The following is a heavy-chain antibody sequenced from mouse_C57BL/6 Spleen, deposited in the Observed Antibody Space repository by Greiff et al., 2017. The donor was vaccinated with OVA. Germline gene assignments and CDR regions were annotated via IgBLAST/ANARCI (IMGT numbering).Heavy chain of an antibody. J-gene: IGHJ3*01. Sequence: EVQLVESGAELVRPGASVKLSCTASGFNIKDDYMHWVKQRPEQGLEWIGWIDPENGDTEYASKFQGKATITADTSSNTAYLQLSSLTSEDTAVYYCTRYDTAYWGQGTLVTVSA. D-gene: IGHD1-1*01. CDR1: GFNIKDDY. CDR3: TRYDTAY. CDR2: IDPENGDT. V-gene: IGHV14-4*01.